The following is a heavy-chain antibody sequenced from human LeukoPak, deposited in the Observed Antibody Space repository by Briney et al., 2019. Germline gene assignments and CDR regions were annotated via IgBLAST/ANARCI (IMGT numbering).Heavy chain of an antibody. Sequence: SETLSHTCTVSGGSVSSGSYYWSWIRQPPGKGLEWVGYIYYSGSTNYNPSLKSRVTISVDTSKNQFSLKLSSVTAADTAVYYCARGVHYPVYGLDVWGQGTSVTVSS. CDR3: ARGVHYPVYGLDV. V-gene: IGHV4-61*01. J-gene: IGHJ6*02. CDR2: IYYSGST. D-gene: IGHD3-10*01. CDR1: GGSVSSGSYY.